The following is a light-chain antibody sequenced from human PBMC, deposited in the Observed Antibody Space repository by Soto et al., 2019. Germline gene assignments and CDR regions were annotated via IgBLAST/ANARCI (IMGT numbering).Light chain of an antibody. CDR2: GAS. CDR3: QQYINRPLT. Sequence: EIVMTQSPAPLSVSPGERATLSCRASQSVNSNLAWYQQKPGQAPRLLIYGASTRTTGIPARFSGSGSGTEFTLTISSLQSEDFAYYLCQQYINRPLTFGGGNKVDIK. J-gene: IGKJ4*01. CDR1: QSVNSN. V-gene: IGKV3-15*01.